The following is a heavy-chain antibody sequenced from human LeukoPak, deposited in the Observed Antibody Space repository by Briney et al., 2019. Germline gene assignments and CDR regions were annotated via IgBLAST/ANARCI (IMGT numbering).Heavy chain of an antibody. CDR1: GFTFSSYW. Sequence: PGGSLRLSCAASGFTFSSYWMSWVRQAPGKGLEWVAVVSYDGSNKYYADSVKGRFTISRDNSKNTLYLQMNSLRAEDTAVYYCARDHPYGGYDEVGDYWGQGTLVTVSS. V-gene: IGHV3-30*03. D-gene: IGHD5-12*01. J-gene: IGHJ4*02. CDR3: ARDHPYGGYDEVGDY. CDR2: VSYDGSNK.